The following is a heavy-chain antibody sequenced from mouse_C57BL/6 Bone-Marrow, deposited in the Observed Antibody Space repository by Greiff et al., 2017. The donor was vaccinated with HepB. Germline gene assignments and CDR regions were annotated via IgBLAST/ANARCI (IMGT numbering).Heavy chain of an antibody. CDR3: TRDPEGKGGYFDV. J-gene: IGHJ1*03. D-gene: IGHD1-3*01. CDR1: GFTFSSYA. CDR2: ISSGGDYI. Sequence: EVHLVESGEGLVKPGGSLKLSCAASGFTFSSYAMSWVRQTPEKRLEWVAYISSGGDYIYYADTVKGRFTISRDNARNTLYLQMSSLKSEDTAMYYCTRDPEGKGGYFDVWGTGTTVTVSS. V-gene: IGHV5-9-1*02.